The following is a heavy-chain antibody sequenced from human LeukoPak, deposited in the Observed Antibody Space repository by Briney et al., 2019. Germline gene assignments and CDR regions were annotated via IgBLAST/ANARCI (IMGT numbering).Heavy chain of an antibody. J-gene: IGHJ4*02. V-gene: IGHV3-30*03. CDR2: ISYDGSNK. D-gene: IGHD6-13*01. CDR1: GFTFSSYG. Sequence: GGSLRLSCAASGFTFSSYGMDWVRQAAGKGLEWVAVISYDGSNKYYADSVKGRFTISRDNSKNTLYLQMNSLRAEDTAVYYCASGIAAAGTISFDYWGQGTLVTVSS. CDR3: ASGIAAAGTISFDY.